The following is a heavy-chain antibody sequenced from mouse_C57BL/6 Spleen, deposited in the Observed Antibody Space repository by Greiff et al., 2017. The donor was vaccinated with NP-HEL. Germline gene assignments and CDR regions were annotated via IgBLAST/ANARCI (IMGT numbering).Heavy chain of an antibody. CDR2: INPNNGGT. CDR3: ARSGPYFYFDY. J-gene: IGHJ2*01. Sequence: VQLQQSGPELVKPGASVKISCKASGYTFTDYYMNWVKQSHGKSLEWIGDINPNNGGTSYHQKFKGKATLTVDKASSTAYMELRSLTSEDSAVYYCARSGPYFYFDYWGKGTTLTVSS. V-gene: IGHV1-26*01. D-gene: IGHD2-10*01. CDR1: GYTFTDYY.